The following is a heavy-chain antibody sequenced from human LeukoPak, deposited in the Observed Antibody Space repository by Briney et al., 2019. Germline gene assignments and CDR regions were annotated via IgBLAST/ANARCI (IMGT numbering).Heavy chain of an antibody. Sequence: ASVKVPCKASGGTFSSYAISWVRQAPGQGLEWMGGIIPIFGTANYAQKFQGRVTITADESTSTAYMELSSLRSEDTAVYYCAGRFLEWLRGAFDIWGQGTMVTVSS. CDR3: AGRFLEWLRGAFDI. CDR2: IIPIFGTA. J-gene: IGHJ3*02. D-gene: IGHD3-3*01. V-gene: IGHV1-69*13. CDR1: GGTFSSYA.